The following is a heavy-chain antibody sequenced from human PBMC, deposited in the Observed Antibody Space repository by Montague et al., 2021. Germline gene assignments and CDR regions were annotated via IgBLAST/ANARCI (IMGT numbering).Heavy chain of an antibody. J-gene: IGHJ3*02. CDR3: AREKDYMGVFGI. Sequence: SETLSLTCSVYGCTITEYDLSWIRQPPGKGRERVGYVCHTGNTNYDPALGSRVLISVDTPKKQLSLKLSSVTAADTAVYYCAREKDYMGVFGIWGQGTMVT. CDR1: GCTITEYD. V-gene: IGHV4-59*01. CDR2: VCHTGNT. D-gene: IGHD4-11*01.